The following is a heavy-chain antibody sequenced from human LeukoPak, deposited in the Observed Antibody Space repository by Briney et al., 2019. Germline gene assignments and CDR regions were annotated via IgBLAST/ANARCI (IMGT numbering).Heavy chain of an antibody. CDR1: GGPFSGYY. CDR2: IYYSGST. J-gene: IGHJ5*02. D-gene: IGHD3-10*01. Sequence: PSETLSLTCAVYGGPFSGYYWSWIRQPPGKGLEWIGYIYYSGSTNYNPSLKSRVTISVDTSKNQFSLKLSSVTAADTAVYYCARDVLGFGEPWFDPWGQGTLVTVSS. V-gene: IGHV4-59*01. CDR3: ARDVLGFGEPWFDP.